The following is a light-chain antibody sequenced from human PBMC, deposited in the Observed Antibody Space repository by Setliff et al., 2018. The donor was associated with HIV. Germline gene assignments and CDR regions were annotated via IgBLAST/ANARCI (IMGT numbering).Light chain of an antibody. J-gene: IGLJ1*01. Sequence: QSVLAQPASVSGSPGQSITISCTGTSSDVGGYNYVSWYQQHPGKAPKVMIYEVSNRPSGVSNRFSGSKSGNTASLTISGLQAEDEADYRCTSYTSSYTLVFGTGTKVTVL. CDR1: SSDVGGYNY. CDR3: TSYTSSYTLV. CDR2: EVS. V-gene: IGLV2-14*01.